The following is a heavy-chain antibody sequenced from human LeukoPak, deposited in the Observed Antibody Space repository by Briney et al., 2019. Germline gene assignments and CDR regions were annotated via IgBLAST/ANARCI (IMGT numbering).Heavy chain of an antibody. Sequence: SSETLSLTCTVSGGSISSSSYYWGWIRQPPGKGLEWIGYTYYSGSTNYNPSLKSRVTISVDTSKNQFSLKLSSVTAADTAVYYCARQTPTMVVSGDAFDIWGQGTMVTVSS. J-gene: IGHJ3*02. CDR1: GGSISSSSYY. D-gene: IGHD3-22*01. V-gene: IGHV4-61*05. CDR2: TYYSGST. CDR3: ARQTPTMVVSGDAFDI.